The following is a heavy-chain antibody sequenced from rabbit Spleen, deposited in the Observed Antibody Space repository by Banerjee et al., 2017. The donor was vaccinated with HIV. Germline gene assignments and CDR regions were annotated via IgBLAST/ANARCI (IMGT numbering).Heavy chain of an antibody. V-gene: IGHV1S40*01. D-gene: IGHD1-1*01. CDR1: GFSFSSNW. CDR2: IDTNNGDT. CDR3: ARDLVGVIGWNFYL. Sequence: QSLEESGGDLVKPGASLTLTCTVSGFSFSSNWICWVRQAPGKGLEWIACIDTNNGDTDYANWPKGRFTISKTSSTTVTLRMTSLTAADRATYFCARDLVGVIGWNFYLWGQGTPSPS. J-gene: IGHJ4*01.